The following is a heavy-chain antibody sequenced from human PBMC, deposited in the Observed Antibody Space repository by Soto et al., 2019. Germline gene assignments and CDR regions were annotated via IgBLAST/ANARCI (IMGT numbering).Heavy chain of an antibody. J-gene: IGHJ6*04. Sequence: EVQLVESGGGLVQPGGSLRLSCAASGFTVSSNYMSWVRQAPGKGLEWVSVIYSGGSTYYADSVKGRFTISGDNSKNKLYLQMNSLRAEDTAVYYCARDRIPTGMDVWGKGTTVTVSS. CDR2: IYSGGST. CDR3: ARDRIPTGMDV. V-gene: IGHV3-66*01. CDR1: GFTVSSNY.